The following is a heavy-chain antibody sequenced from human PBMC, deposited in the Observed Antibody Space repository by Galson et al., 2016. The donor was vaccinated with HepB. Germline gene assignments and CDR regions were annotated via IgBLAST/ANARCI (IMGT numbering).Heavy chain of an antibody. Sequence: TLSLTCTVSGGSITSGSSYYNWIRQPAGKGLEWLGRVDTSGSTNYSPSLKSRVTISLDTSKNQFSLKLTSVTAADTAVYYCARNVAVFAIRPYYYGVDVWGKGTTVIVSS. CDR1: GGSITSGSSY. CDR2: VDTSGST. D-gene: IGHD2-8*02. V-gene: IGHV4-61*02. J-gene: IGHJ6*04. CDR3: ARNVAVFAIRPYYYGVDV.